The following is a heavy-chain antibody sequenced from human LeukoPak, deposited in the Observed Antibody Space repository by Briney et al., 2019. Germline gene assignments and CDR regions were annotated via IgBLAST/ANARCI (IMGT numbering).Heavy chain of an antibody. D-gene: IGHD3-9*01. Sequence: SETLSLTCTVSGGSISSYYWSWIRQPPGKGLEWIGHIYYSGSPNFNPSLKSRVTISVDTSKNQFSLTLSSVTPADHALDYCARGTISLHYWGQGTLVTVSS. V-gene: IGHV4-59*01. CDR1: GGSISSYY. J-gene: IGHJ4*02. CDR3: ARGTISLHY. CDR2: IYYSGSP.